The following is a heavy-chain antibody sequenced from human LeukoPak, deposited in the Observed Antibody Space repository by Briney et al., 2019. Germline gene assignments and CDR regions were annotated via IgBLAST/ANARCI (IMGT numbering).Heavy chain of an antibody. Sequence: PGGSLRLSCAASGFTFSSYSMNWVRQAPGKGLEWVSYISSSSSTIYYADSVKGRFTISRDNAKNSLYLQMNSLRAEDTAVYYCARVRTKGYCSGGSCHHGAFDIWGQGTMVTVSS. D-gene: IGHD2-15*01. CDR2: ISSSSSTI. V-gene: IGHV3-48*01. J-gene: IGHJ3*02. CDR3: ARVRTKGYCSGGSCHHGAFDI. CDR1: GFTFSSYS.